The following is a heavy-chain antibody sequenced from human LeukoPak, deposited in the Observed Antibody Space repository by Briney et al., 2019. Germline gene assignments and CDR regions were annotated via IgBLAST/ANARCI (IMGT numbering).Heavy chain of an antibody. V-gene: IGHV4-34*01. J-gene: IGHJ5*02. CDR3: ARHRSVSRIMITFGGVIGKNWFDP. Sequence: PGGSLRLSCAASGFTFSSYSMNWVRQPPGKGLEWIGEINHSGSTNYNPSLKSRVTISVDTSKNQFSLKLSSVTAADTAVYYCARHRSVSRIMITFGGVIGKNWFDPWGQGTLVTVSS. CDR1: GFTFSSYS. CDR2: INHSGST. D-gene: IGHD3-16*02.